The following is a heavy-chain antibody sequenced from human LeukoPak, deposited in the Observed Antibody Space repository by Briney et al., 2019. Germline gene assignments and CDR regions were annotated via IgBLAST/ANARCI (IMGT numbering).Heavy chain of an antibody. Sequence: GSSVTVSCKASGGTFSSYAISWVRQAPGQGLEWMGGIIPIFGTANYAQKFQGRVTITADESTSTAYMELSSLRSEDTAVYYCARDPSGYYDFWSGYYKGDGWFDPWGQGTLVTVSS. V-gene: IGHV1-69*01. CDR2: IIPIFGTA. CDR1: GGTFSSYA. J-gene: IGHJ5*02. D-gene: IGHD3-3*01. CDR3: ARDPSGYYDFWSGYYKGDGWFDP.